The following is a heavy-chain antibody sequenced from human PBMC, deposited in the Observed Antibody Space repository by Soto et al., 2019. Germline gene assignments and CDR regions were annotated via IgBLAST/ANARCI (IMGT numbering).Heavy chain of an antibody. CDR2: ISWNSGSI. V-gene: IGHV3-9*01. CDR1: GFTFDDYA. D-gene: IGHD3-16*01. Sequence: EVQLVESGGGLVQPGRSLRLSCAASGFTFDDYAMHWVRQAPGKGLEWVSGISWNSGSIGYADSVKGRFTISRDNAKNSLYLQMNSLRAEDTALYYCAKDGGGRYYYGMDVWGQGTTVTVSS. J-gene: IGHJ6*02. CDR3: AKDGGGRYYYGMDV.